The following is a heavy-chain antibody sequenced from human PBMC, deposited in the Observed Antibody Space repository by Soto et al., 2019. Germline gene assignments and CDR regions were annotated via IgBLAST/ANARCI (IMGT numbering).Heavy chain of an antibody. CDR1: GGSISSYY. Sequence: SETLSLTCTVSGGSISSYYWSWIRQPPGKGLEWIGYIYYSGSTNYNPSLKSRVTISVDTSKNQFSLKLSSVTAADTAVYYCARATYYYDSSGPAGWFDPWGQGXLVTVYS. J-gene: IGHJ5*02. CDR2: IYYSGST. D-gene: IGHD3-22*01. CDR3: ARATYYYDSSGPAGWFDP. V-gene: IGHV4-59*01.